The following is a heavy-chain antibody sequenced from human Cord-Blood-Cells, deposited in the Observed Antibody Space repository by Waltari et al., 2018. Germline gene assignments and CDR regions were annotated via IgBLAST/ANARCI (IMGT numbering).Heavy chain of an antibody. CDR1: GGSFRGYY. D-gene: IGHD1-26*01. CDR3: ARSIVGATFDDY. Sequence: QVQLQQWGAGLLTPSETLSLTCAVYGGSFRGYYWSWIRPPPGKGLEWIGEINHSGSTNYNPSLKSRVTISVDTSKNQFSLKLSSVTAADTAVYYCARSIVGATFDDYWGQGTLVTVSS. CDR2: INHSGST. V-gene: IGHV4-34*01. J-gene: IGHJ4*02.